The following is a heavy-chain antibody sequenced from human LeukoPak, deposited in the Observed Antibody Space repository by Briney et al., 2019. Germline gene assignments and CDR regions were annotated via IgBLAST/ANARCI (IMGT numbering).Heavy chain of an antibody. CDR2: INHSGGS. CDR1: GGSFSGYY. CDR3: ARAPSRYDVLTGYYGGWFDS. J-gene: IGHJ5*01. D-gene: IGHD3-9*01. Sequence: SETLSLTCAVYGGSFSGYYWSWIRQPPGKGLEWIGEINHSGGSNYNPSLKSRVTISVDTSKNQFSLKLSSVTAADMAVYYCARAPSRYDVLTGYYGGWFDSWGQGTLVTVPS. V-gene: IGHV4-34*01.